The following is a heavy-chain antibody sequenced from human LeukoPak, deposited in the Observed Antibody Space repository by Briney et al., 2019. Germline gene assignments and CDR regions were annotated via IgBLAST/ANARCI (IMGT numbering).Heavy chain of an antibody. CDR2: ISSSSSYI. CDR3: AKVMPPGRIRFYSYYMDV. CDR1: GFTFNSYW. V-gene: IGHV3-21*01. Sequence: GGSLRLSCAASGFTFNSYWMHWVRQDPGKGLEWVSSISSSSSYIYYADSVKGRFTISRDKSKNTLSLQMNGLRVEDTAVYYCAKVMPPGRIRFYSYYMDVWGKGTTVSVS. J-gene: IGHJ6*03. D-gene: IGHD2-15*01.